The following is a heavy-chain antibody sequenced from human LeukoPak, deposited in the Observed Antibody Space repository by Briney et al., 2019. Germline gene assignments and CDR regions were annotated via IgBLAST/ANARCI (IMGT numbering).Heavy chain of an antibody. CDR1: GFTVSSNY. CDR2: IYSGGTT. CDR3: ARGRVGAAVHDAFDI. Sequence: GGSLRLSCAASGFTVSSNYMSWVRQAPGEGLEWVSVIYSGGTTYYADSVKGRFTISRDNSKNTLYLQMNSLGAEDTAVYYCARGRVGAAVHDAFDIWGQGTMVTVSS. V-gene: IGHV3-66*02. D-gene: IGHD1-26*01. J-gene: IGHJ3*02.